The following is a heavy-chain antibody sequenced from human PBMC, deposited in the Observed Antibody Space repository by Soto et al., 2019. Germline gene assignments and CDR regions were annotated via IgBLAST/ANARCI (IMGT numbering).Heavy chain of an antibody. CDR1: GYTFTSYD. CDR3: ARALINYDFWSGYYSSYYYYGMDV. V-gene: IGHV1-8*01. J-gene: IGHJ6*02. D-gene: IGHD3-3*01. Sequence: ASVKVSCKASGYTFTSYDINGVRQATGQGLEWMGWMNTNSGNTGYAQKFQGRVTMTRNTSISTAYMEVSSLRSEDTAVYYCARALINYDFWSGYYSSYYYYGMDVWGQGTTVTVSS. CDR2: MNTNSGNT.